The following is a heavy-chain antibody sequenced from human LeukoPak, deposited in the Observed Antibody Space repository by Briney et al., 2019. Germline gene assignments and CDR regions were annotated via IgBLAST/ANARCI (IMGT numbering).Heavy chain of an antibody. CDR1: GFTFSDYY. D-gene: IGHD6-13*01. CDR3: ARGIAAADYFDY. J-gene: IGHJ4*02. Sequence: GGSLRLSRAASGFTFSDYYMSWIRQAPGKGLEWVSYISSSGSTIYNADSVKGRFTISRDNAKNSLYLQMNSLRAEDTAVYYCARGIAAADYFDYWGQGTLVTVSS. V-gene: IGHV3-11*01. CDR2: ISSSGSTI.